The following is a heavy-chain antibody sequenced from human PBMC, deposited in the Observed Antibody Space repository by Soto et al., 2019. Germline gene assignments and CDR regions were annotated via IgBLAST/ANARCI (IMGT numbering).Heavy chain of an antibody. J-gene: IGHJ6*02. V-gene: IGHV3-64*01. CDR3: ARAGRADV. CDR1: GFTFSNFA. Sequence: EVQLVESGGGLVQPGGSLRLSCAASGFTFSNFAMHWLRQAPGKGLECVSVISANGDTTYYATSVKDRFTISRDDSKNTLYLQMGSMRADDMAVDYCARAGRADVWGQGTTVVVSS. CDR2: ISANGDTT.